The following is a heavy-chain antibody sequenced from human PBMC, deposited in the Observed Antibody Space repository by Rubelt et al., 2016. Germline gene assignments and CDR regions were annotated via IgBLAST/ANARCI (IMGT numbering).Heavy chain of an antibody. CDR1: GGTFSSYA. J-gene: IGHJ3*02. CDR3: ARGGMGADAFDI. V-gene: IGHV1-69*04. CDR2: IIPILGIA. D-gene: IGHD1-26*01. Sequence: QVQLVQSGAEVKKPGSSVKVSCKASGGTFSSYAISWVRQAPGQGLEWMGRIIPILGIANYAQKFQGGVTITAEKSTGTAYRELSSLRSEDTAVYYCARGGMGADAFDIWGQGTMVTVSS.